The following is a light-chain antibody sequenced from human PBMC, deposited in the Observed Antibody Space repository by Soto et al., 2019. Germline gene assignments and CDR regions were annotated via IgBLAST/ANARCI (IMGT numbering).Light chain of an antibody. J-gene: IGKJ1*01. CDR3: QQYGDMWT. V-gene: IGKV3-20*01. CDR1: ESVSSNF. Sequence: EIVLTQSPGTLSLSPGERVTLSCRASESVSSNFLAWYQQKPGQAPRLLIYGASSRAAGIPDRFSGSGSGTDFTLTISRLEPEDFAVYFCQQYGDMWTFGQGTKVDIK. CDR2: GAS.